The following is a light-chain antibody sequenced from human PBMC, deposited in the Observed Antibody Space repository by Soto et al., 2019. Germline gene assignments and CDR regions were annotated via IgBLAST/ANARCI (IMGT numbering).Light chain of an antibody. CDR2: DTS. CDR1: QSVNRSY. J-gene: IGKJ2*04. CDR3: PQYATSQCS. V-gene: IGKV3-20*01. Sequence: EVVLTQSPGTLSLSPGERATLSCRASQSVNRSYLAWYQQQPGQAPRLLIYDTSTRATGIPDRFNGSGSGTDFTLTISRLEPEEFAVYYCPQYATSQCSFVQGTKVDIK.